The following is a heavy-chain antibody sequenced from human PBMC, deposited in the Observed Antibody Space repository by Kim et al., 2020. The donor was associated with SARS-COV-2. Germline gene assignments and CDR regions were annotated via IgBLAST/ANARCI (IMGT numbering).Heavy chain of an antibody. CDR3: ARDRGGGYFGSMDV. J-gene: IGHJ6*02. V-gene: IGHV3-30-3*01. Sequence: GGSLRLSCAASGFTFNSYAMHWVRQAPGKGLEWVALISYDGSNKYYADSVKGRFTISRDNSKNTLYLQMNSLRAEDTAVYYCARDRGGGYFGSMDVWGQG. CDR2: ISYDGSNK. D-gene: IGHD3-10*01. CDR1: GFTFNSYA.